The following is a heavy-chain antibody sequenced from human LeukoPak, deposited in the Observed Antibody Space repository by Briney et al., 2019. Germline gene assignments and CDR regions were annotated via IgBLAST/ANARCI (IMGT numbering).Heavy chain of an antibody. CDR2: IYYSGST. CDR3: ARDRRGMIVNYFDC. Sequence: SETLSLTCTVSGGSISSGGYYGSWIRQHPGKGLEWIGYIYYSGSTYYNPSLKSRVTISVDTSKNQFSLKLSSVTAADTAVYYCARDRRGMIVNYFDCWGQGTLVTVSS. CDR1: GGSISSGGYY. D-gene: IGHD3-22*01. J-gene: IGHJ4*02. V-gene: IGHV4-31*03.